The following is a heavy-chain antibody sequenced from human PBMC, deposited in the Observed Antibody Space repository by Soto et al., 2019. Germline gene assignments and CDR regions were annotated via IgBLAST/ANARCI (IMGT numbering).Heavy chain of an antibody. V-gene: IGHV3-66*01. CDR1: GFTVSSNY. CDR2: IYSGGST. Sequence: EVQLVESGGGWVQPGGSLRLSCAASGFTVSSNYMSWVRQAPGKGLEWVSVIYSGGSTYYADSVKGRFTISRDNSKNTLYLQMNSLRAEDTAVYYCARVGYCSGGSCYDGYYFDYWGQGTLVTVSS. D-gene: IGHD2-15*01. J-gene: IGHJ4*02. CDR3: ARVGYCSGGSCYDGYYFDY.